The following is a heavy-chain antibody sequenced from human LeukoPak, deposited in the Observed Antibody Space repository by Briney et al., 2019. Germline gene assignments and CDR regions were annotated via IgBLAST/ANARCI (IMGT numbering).Heavy chain of an antibody. D-gene: IGHD3-10*01. CDR1: GDSVSSTSAA. CDR3: ARDSARGYGSGSRVDY. J-gene: IGHJ4*02. V-gene: IGHV6-1*01. Sequence: SQTLSLTCAISGDSVSSTSAAWNWIRQSPSGGLEWLGRTYYRSKWSNDYAISVRSRITINRDTSKNQFGLQLNSVTPEDTAVYYCARDSARGYGSGSRVDYWGQGTLVTVSS. CDR2: TYYRSKWSN.